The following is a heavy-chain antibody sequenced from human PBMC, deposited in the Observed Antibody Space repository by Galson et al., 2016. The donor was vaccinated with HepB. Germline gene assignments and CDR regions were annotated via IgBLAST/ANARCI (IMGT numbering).Heavy chain of an antibody. J-gene: IGHJ4*02. Sequence: SLRLSCAASGFSFSNYAVHWVRQAPGKGLEWVAVTSYDGSDKYYADSVKGRFTISRDDSKNTLYLQMNSLRAEDTAVYYCAKGRRLYSYSSGWYYFDYWGQGTLVTVSS. CDR3: AKGRRLYSYSSGWYYFDY. D-gene: IGHD6-19*01. CDR1: GFSFSNYA. V-gene: IGHV3-30-3*01. CDR2: TSYDGSDK.